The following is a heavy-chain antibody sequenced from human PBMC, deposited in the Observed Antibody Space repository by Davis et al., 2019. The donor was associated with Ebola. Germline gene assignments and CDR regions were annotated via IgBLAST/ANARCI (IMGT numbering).Heavy chain of an antibody. Sequence: SETLSLTCTVSGGSISSYYWSWIRQPPGKGLEWIGYIYYSGSTNYNPSLKRRVTISVDTSKNQFSLKLSSVTAADTAVYYCARHRSGYHYWYFDLWGRGTLVTVSS. CDR1: GGSISSYY. CDR2: IYYSGST. J-gene: IGHJ2*01. D-gene: IGHD3-3*01. V-gene: IGHV4-59*08. CDR3: ARHRSGYHYWYFDL.